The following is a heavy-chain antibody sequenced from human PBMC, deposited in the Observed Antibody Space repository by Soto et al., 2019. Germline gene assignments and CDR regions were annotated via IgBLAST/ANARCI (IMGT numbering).Heavy chain of an antibody. Sequence: GASVKVSCKASGYIFTAYYMHWVRQAPGQGPECMGWFNPNSSDTYYAQKFQGRITMTRDTSMSTAYMELSSLKSDDTAMYYCARGWNYGDYFYGLDVWGQGTTVTVSS. CDR3: ARGWNYGDYFYGLDV. J-gene: IGHJ6*02. D-gene: IGHD1-7*01. V-gene: IGHV1-2*02. CDR1: GYIFTAYY. CDR2: FNPNSSDT.